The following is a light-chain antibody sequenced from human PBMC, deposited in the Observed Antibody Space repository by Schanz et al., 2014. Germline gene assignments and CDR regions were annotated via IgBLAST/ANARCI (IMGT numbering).Light chain of an antibody. Sequence: DIQLTQSPSFLSASVGDRVTITCRPSQSIITSLHWYQQKPGKAPKFLIYATSNLQSGVPSRFSGSGSGTDFTLTISSLQPEDFAVYYCQQYNNWLWTFGQGTKVEIK. CDR2: ATS. J-gene: IGKJ1*01. CDR1: QSIITS. V-gene: IGKV1-39*02. CDR3: QQYNNWLWT.